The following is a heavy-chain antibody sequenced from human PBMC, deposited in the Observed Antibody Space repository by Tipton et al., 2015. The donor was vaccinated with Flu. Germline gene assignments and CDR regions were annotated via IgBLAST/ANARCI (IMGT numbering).Heavy chain of an antibody. J-gene: IGHJ4*02. V-gene: IGHV3-11*01. CDR3: ARGDEYSSSPPFDY. D-gene: IGHD6-6*01. CDR2: ISSSGDTI. Sequence: QLVQSGGGLVKPGGYLRLSCAASGFTFSDDYMSWIRQAPGKGLEWVSHISSSGDTINYADSVKGRFTISRDNAKKSLYLQMNSLRAEDTAVYYCARGDEYSSSPPFDYWGQGTLVTVSS. CDR1: GFTFSDDY.